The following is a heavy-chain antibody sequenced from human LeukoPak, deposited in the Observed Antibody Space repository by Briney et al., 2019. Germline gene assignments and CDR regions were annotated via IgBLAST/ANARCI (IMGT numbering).Heavy chain of an antibody. D-gene: IGHD2-15*01. Sequence: GASVKVSCKASGYTFTGYYMHWVRQAPGQGLEWMGWINPNSGGTNYAQKFQGRVTMTRDTSISTAYMELSRLRSDDTAVYYCARGYCSGGSCLGFYDYYMDVWGKGTTVTVSS. CDR1: GYTFTGYY. J-gene: IGHJ6*03. CDR3: ARGYCSGGSCLGFYDYYMDV. CDR2: INPNSGGT. V-gene: IGHV1-2*02.